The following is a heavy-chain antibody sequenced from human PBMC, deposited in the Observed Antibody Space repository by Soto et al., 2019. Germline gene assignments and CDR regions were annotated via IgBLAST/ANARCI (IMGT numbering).Heavy chain of an antibody. CDR2: IYHSGIT. CDR3: ARGLAVRGSYGLDV. V-gene: IGHV4-30-2*01. Sequence: QLQLQESGSGLVKPSQTLSLTCAVSGASISSGGSSWSWIRQAPGTGLEWIGYIYHSGITNYNPSLKCRVTISVDKSQNQFSLSLSFVTAADTAVYYCARGLAVRGSYGLDVWGKGTTVTVSS. J-gene: IGHJ6*04. D-gene: IGHD3-10*01. CDR1: GASISSGGSS.